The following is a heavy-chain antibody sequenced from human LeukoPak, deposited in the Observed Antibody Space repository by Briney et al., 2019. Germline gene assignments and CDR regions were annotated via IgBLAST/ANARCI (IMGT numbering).Heavy chain of an antibody. D-gene: IGHD5-12*01. CDR1: GYTFTGYY. CDR2: INPNSSGT. J-gene: IGHJ5*02. Sequence: ASVKVSCKASGYTFTGYYIHWVRPAPGQGLERMGWINPNSSGTNYAQKFQGRVTMTRDTSISTAYKEQSRLRSDGTAVYYCARDHIFEWLNWFDPWGQGTLLTVSS. V-gene: IGHV1-2*02. CDR3: ARDHIFEWLNWFDP.